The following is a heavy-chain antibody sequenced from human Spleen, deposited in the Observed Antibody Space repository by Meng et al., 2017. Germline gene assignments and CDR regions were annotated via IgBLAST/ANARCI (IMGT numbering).Heavy chain of an antibody. D-gene: IGHD3-10*01. Sequence: SLKISCAASGFTFDDYAMHWVRQAPGKGLEWVSGISWNSGSIGYADSVKGRFTISRDNAKNSLYLQMNSLRAEDTALYYCAKDRMVRGVIITNAFDIWGQGTMVTVSS. CDR3: AKDRMVRGVIITNAFDI. CDR2: ISWNSGSI. V-gene: IGHV3-9*01. J-gene: IGHJ3*02. CDR1: GFTFDDYA.